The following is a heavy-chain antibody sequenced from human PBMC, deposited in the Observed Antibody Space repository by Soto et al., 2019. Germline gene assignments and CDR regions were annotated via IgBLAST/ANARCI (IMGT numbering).Heavy chain of an antibody. CDR1: GYTFTRYG. J-gene: IGHJ4*02. V-gene: IGHV1-18*01. Sequence: GASVKVSCKASGYTFTRYGISWVSQAPGQGLERMGWISAYNGNTNYAQRLQGRVTMTTDTSTSTAYMELRSLRSDDTAVYYGARGPHAMTIVGVYFDYWGQGTRVTVSS. CDR2: ISAYNGNT. CDR3: ARGPHAMTIVGVYFDY. D-gene: IGHD3-3*01.